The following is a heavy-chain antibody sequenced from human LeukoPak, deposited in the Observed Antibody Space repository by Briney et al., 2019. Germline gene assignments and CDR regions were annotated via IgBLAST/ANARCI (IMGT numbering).Heavy chain of an antibody. J-gene: IGHJ4*02. CDR3: ARDHGYYDSSGYPFDY. D-gene: IGHD3-22*01. CDR1: GYSISSGYY. V-gene: IGHV4-38-2*02. Sequence: SETLSLTCAVSGYSISSGYYWGWIRQPPGKGPEGIWSIYHSGSTYYNPSLKRRVTISVDTSKNQFSLKLSSVTAADTAVYYCARDHGYYDSSGYPFDYWGQGTLVTVSS. CDR2: IYHSGST.